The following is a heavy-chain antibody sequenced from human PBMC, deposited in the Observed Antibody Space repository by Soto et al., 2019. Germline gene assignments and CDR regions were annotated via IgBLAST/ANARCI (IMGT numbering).Heavy chain of an antibody. Sequence: PGGSLRLSCAASGFTFSGDAMSWVRQAPGKGLEWVSTISGNGGNTYYADSVKGRFTISRDNSKNTLYLQMNSLRAEDTAVYYCAKDRAVTGKQQLPLDPWGQGTLVTVSS. D-gene: IGHD6-13*01. J-gene: IGHJ5*02. CDR2: ISGNGGNT. V-gene: IGHV3-23*01. CDR1: GFTFSGDA. CDR3: AKDRAVTGKQQLPLDP.